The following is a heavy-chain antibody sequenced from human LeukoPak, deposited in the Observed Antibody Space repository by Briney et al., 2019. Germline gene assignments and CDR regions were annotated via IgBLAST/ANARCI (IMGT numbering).Heavy chain of an antibody. Sequence: GGSLRLSCAASGFSFSSYAMSWVRQAPGKGLEWVSAISGSGGSTYYADSVKGRFTISRDNSKNTLYLQMNSLRAEDTAVYYCAKDRPGRIAVAAIFDYWGQGTLVTVSS. CDR1: GFSFSSYA. V-gene: IGHV3-23*01. D-gene: IGHD6-19*01. CDR2: ISGSGGST. J-gene: IGHJ4*02. CDR3: AKDRPGRIAVAAIFDY.